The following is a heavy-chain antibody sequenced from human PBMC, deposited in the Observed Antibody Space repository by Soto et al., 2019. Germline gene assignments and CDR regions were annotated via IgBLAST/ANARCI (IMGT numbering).Heavy chain of an antibody. Sequence: EVQLLESGGGLVQPGGSLRLSCAASGFTFSSHAMSWVRQAPGKGLEWVSSFSDSGGSTYYADSVKGRFTISRDNSRNTLFLQMNSLRADDTAVYYCAKSTTNWFDPWGQGTLVTVSS. D-gene: IGHD2-2*01. V-gene: IGHV3-23*01. J-gene: IGHJ5*02. CDR1: GFTFSSHA. CDR3: AKSTTNWFDP. CDR2: FSDSGGST.